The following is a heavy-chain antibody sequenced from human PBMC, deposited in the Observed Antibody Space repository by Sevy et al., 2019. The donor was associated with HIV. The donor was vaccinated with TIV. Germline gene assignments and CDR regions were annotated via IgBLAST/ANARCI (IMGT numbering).Heavy chain of an antibody. D-gene: IGHD3-10*01. CDR1: GLSFSSHV. Sequence: GGSLRLSCAASGLSFSSHVMTWVRQAPGKGLEWVSGIGWSGSSIFYAESVKGRFTISRDISKSSLYLEMKSLRAEDRAIYYCASQSPPLYGSGTYYNAYLDNWGQGTLVTVSS. J-gene: IGHJ4*02. V-gene: IGHV3-23*01. CDR2: IGWSGSSI. CDR3: ASQSPPLYGSGTYYNAYLDN.